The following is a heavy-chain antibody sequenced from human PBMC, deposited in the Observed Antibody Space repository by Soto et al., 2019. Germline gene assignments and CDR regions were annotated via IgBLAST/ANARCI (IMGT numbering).Heavy chain of an antibody. V-gene: IGHV3-30-3*01. Sequence: GGSLRLSCAASGFTFSSYAMHWVRQAPGKGLEWVAVISYDGSNKYYADSVKGRFTISRDNSKNTLYLQMNSLRAEDTAVYYCARDQGDGYNSDYWGQGTLVTVSS. D-gene: IGHD5-12*01. CDR3: ARDQGDGYNSDY. CDR1: GFTFSSYA. CDR2: ISYDGSNK. J-gene: IGHJ4*02.